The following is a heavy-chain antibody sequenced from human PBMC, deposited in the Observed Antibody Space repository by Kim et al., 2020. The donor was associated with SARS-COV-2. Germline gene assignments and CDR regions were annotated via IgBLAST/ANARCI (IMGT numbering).Heavy chain of an antibody. CDR3: ASGDSSGWYRVFYY. Sequence: SQKFQGRVTITRDTSASTAYMELSSLRSEDTAVYYCASGDSSGWYRVFYYWGQGTLVTVSS. V-gene: IGHV1-3*01. J-gene: IGHJ4*02. D-gene: IGHD6-19*01.